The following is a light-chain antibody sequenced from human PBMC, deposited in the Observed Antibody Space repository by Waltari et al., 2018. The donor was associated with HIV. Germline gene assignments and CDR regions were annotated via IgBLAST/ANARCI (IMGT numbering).Light chain of an antibody. CDR1: SSDVGRYNL. CDR2: EVS. CDR3: CSYAGSSTPFV. V-gene: IGLV2-23*02. Sequence: QSALTQPASVSGSPGQSITISCTGTSSDVGRYNLFSWYQQYPGKVPKLMIYEVSKRPSGVSNRFSGSKSGNTASLTISGLQAEDEADYYCCSYAGSSTPFVFGTATKVTVL. J-gene: IGLJ1*01.